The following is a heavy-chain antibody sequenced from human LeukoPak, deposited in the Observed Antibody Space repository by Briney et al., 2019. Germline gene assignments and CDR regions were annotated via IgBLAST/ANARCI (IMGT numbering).Heavy chain of an antibody. CDR1: GYTFTSYD. D-gene: IGHD2-2*01. Sequence: ASVKVSCKASGYTFTSYDINWVRQATGQGLEWMGWMNPNSGNTGYAQKFQGRVTMTRNTSISTAYMELSSLRSEDTAVYYCARARRARTARYYYMDVWGKGTTVTVSS. CDR3: ARARRARTARYYYMDV. V-gene: IGHV1-8*01. CDR2: MNPNSGNT. J-gene: IGHJ6*03.